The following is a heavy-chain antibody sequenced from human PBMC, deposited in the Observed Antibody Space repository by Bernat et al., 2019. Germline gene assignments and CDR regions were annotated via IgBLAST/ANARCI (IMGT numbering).Heavy chain of an antibody. V-gene: IGHV3-30*18. Sequence: VPLVESGGGVVPPGPSLRLSCAAPGFPFRFSGLPWVRPAPGPGLAWLAAISPDGSKRYHTDSVKGRFIISRDDSKNSLYLQMNSLRTEDTAVYYCAKDLGLRYFDWTFDSWGQGTLVTVSS. J-gene: IGHJ4*02. CDR2: ISPDGSKR. CDR3: AKDLGLRYFDWTFDS. D-gene: IGHD3-9*01. CDR1: GFPFRFSG.